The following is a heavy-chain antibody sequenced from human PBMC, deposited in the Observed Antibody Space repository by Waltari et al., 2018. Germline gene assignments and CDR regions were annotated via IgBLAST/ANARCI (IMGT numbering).Heavy chain of an antibody. CDR1: GFTFDDYA. CDR3: AKDHVVSSYCSSTSCYYYYYMDV. D-gene: IGHD2-2*01. V-gene: IGHV3-9*01. CDR2: ISWNSGSI. Sequence: EVQLVESGGGLVQPGRSLRLSCAASGFTFDDYAMHWVRQAPGKGLEWVSGISWNSGSIGYADSVKGRFTISRDNAKNSLYLQMNSLRAEDTALYYCAKDHVVSSYCSSTSCYYYYYMDVWGKGTTVTVSS. J-gene: IGHJ6*03.